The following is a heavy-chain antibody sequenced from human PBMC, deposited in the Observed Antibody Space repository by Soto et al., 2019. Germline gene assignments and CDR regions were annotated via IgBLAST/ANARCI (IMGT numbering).Heavy chain of an antibody. D-gene: IGHD2-21*02. V-gene: IGHV4-59*01. CDR1: GGTISRYY. Sequence: QVQLQESGPGLVKPSETLSLTCTVSGGTISRYYWSWIRQPPGKGLEWIGYMYNTGRTVSNPSFKSRVPIAADTSENKXPLKLNSVTAADTAVYYCARDLWGYCGTDCYPLDVWGQGTTVTVSS. CDR3: ARDLWGYCGTDCYPLDV. J-gene: IGHJ6*02. CDR2: MYNTGRT.